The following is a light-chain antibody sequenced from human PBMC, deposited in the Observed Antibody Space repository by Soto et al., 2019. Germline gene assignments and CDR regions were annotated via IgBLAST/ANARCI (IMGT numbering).Light chain of an antibody. CDR3: SSYTSTSTVV. Sequence: QSALTQPASVSGSPGQSITISCSGTSSDVGAYNYVSWYQQHPGKAPKLMIYGVSDRPSGLSNRLSGSKSGNTASLTISGLQAEDGADYYCSSYTSTSTVVFGGGTKVTVL. CDR1: SSDVGAYNY. J-gene: IGLJ2*01. CDR2: GVS. V-gene: IGLV2-14*01.